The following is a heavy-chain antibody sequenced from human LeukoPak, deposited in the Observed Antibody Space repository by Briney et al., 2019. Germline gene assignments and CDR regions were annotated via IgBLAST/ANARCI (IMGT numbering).Heavy chain of an antibody. D-gene: IGHD3-22*01. CDR2: MNPNSGNT. J-gene: IGHJ6*02. CDR1: GYTFTSYD. V-gene: IGHV1-8*01. Sequence: ASVTVSCKASGYTFTSYDINWVRQATGQGLEWMEWMNPNSGNTGYAQKFQGRVTMTRNTSISTAYMELSSLRSEDTAVYYCARAGYYDSSGYPLDYYYYGMDVWGQGTTVTVSS. CDR3: ARAGYYDSSGYPLDYYYYGMDV.